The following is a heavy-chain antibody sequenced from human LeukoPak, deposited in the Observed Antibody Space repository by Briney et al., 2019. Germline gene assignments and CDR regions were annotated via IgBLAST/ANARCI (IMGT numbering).Heavy chain of an antibody. V-gene: IGHV3-7*03. CDR1: GFALSSHW. J-gene: IGHJ6*02. CDR2: VNRDGSET. CDR3: ARNNGMDV. Sequence: GGSLRLSRAASGFALSSHWMTWVRQVPGRGPEWVANVNRDGSETYYLDSVKGRFTISKDNAKNSLYLQMNSLRAEDTALYHCARNNGMDVWGQGTTVIVSS.